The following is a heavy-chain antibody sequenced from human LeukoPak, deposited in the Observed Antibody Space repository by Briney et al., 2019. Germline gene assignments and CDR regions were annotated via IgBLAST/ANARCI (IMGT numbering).Heavy chain of an antibody. CDR2: VHLDGRT. CDR3: AREGGFYRPLDY. D-gene: IGHD3-3*01. CDR1: GGSVINTNW. J-gene: IGHJ4*02. V-gene: IGHV4-4*02. Sequence: SETLSLTCGVSGGSVINTNWWTWVRQPPGKGLEWIGEVHLDGRTNYNPSLESRLTMSVDVSENQVSLKLTSVTAADTAVYYCAREGGFYRPLDYSGQGIRVTVSS.